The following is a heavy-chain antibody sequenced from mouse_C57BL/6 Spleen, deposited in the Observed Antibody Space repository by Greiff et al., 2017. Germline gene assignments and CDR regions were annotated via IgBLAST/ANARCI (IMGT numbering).Heavy chain of an antibody. CDR3: ASGGTWFAY. CDR2: INPNNGGT. J-gene: IGHJ3*01. CDR1: GYTFTDYY. Sequence: VQLQQSGPELVKPGASVKISCKASGYTFTDYYMNWVKQSHGKSLEWIGDINPNNGGTSYNQQFKGKATLTVDKSASTAYMELRSLTSEDSAVYYCASGGTWFAYWGQGTLVTVSA. V-gene: IGHV1-26*01. D-gene: IGHD3-3*01.